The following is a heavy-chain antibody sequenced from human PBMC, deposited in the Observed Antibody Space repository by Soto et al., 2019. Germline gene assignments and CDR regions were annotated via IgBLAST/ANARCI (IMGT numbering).Heavy chain of an antibody. CDR2: IYHSGST. J-gene: IGHJ4*02. CDR1: GGSISSSNW. V-gene: IGHV4-4*02. D-gene: IGHD1-26*01. CDR3: VRLDGASPGDFDY. Sequence: QVQLQESGPGLVKPSGTLSLTCAVSGGSISSSNWWRWVRQPPGKGLEWIGEIYHSGSTHYNPSLKSRVTISVDKSKNQFSLNLSSVTAADTAVYYCVRLDGASPGDFDYWGQGTLVTVSS.